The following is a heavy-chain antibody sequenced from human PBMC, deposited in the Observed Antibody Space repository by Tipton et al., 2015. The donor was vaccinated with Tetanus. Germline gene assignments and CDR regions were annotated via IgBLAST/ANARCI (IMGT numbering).Heavy chain of an antibody. D-gene: IGHD2-21*01. CDR3: AGMTAQRTELFFEH. CDR2: VYYTGDT. J-gene: IGHJ1*01. CDR1: GDSVSGYY. Sequence: LRLSCTVSGDSVSGYYWSWIRQPPGKGLEWVGFVYYTGDTNYNPSLKSRVTISMDRSENQISLKMTSVTAADTAVYYCAGMTAQRTELFFEHWGQGTRFPVSS. V-gene: IGHV4-59*02.